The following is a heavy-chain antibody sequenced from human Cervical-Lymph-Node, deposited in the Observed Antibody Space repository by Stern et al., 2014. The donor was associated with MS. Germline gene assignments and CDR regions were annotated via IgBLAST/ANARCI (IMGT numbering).Heavy chain of an antibody. D-gene: IGHD4-17*01. V-gene: IGHV1-58*01. CDR3: AADPRLPYGDYGY. J-gene: IGHJ4*02. CDR2: VVVGSGNT. CDR1: GFTFTSSA. Sequence: QLVQSGPEVKKPGTSVKVSCKASGFTFTSSAVQWVRQAPGQRLEWVGWVVVGSGNTNYAQKFQERVTITRDMSTSTAYMELSSLRSEDTAVYYCAADPRLPYGDYGYWGQGTLVTVSS.